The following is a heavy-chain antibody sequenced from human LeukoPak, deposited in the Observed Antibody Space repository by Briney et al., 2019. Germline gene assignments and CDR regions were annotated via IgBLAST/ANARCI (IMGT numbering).Heavy chain of an antibody. V-gene: IGHV4-61*10. CDR1: GGSISSGSYY. D-gene: IGHD6-19*01. Sequence: PSETLSLTCTVSGGSISSGSYYWSWIRQPAGKGLERIAYVYATGTTNYNPSLKTRATISIDTSKNQLSLTLTSLTATNTAVYYCARVGSGGAWFDFWGQGALVSISS. CDR3: ARVGSGGAWFDF. J-gene: IGHJ4*02. CDR2: VYATGTT.